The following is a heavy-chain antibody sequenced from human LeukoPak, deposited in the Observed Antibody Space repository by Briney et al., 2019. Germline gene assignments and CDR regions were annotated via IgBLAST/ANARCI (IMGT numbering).Heavy chain of an antibody. CDR1: GYTFTSYG. CDR2: ISAYNGNT. V-gene: IGHV1-18*01. Sequence: GASVKVSCKASGYTFTSYGISWVRQAPGQGLEWMGWISAYNGNTNYAQKLQGRVTMTTDTSTSTAYMELRSLRSDDTAVYYCAGSIAVHSNYYMDVWGKGTTVTVSS. J-gene: IGHJ6*03. CDR3: AGSIAVHSNYYMDV. D-gene: IGHD6-19*01.